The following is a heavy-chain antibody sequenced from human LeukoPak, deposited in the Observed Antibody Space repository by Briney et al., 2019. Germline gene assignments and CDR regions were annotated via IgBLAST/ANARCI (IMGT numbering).Heavy chain of an antibody. CDR2: INPSGGST. Sequence: GASVKVSCKAFGYTFTSFYIHWVRQAPGQGLEWMGKINPSGGSTSYAQKFQGRVTMTRDTSTSTAYMELSSLRSEDTAVYYCATGGGSYPFDYWGQGTLVTVSS. V-gene: IGHV1-46*01. D-gene: IGHD1-26*01. CDR1: GYTFTSFY. CDR3: ATGGGSYPFDY. J-gene: IGHJ4*02.